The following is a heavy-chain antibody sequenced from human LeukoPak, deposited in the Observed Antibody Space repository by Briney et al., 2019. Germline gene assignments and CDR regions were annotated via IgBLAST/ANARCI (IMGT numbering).Heavy chain of an antibody. CDR3: ARADYYGSGSYLQNFDY. V-gene: IGHV4-59*01. Sequence: PSETLSLTCTVSGGSISSYYWSWIRQPPGKGLKWIGYIYYSGSTNYNPSLKGRVTISVDTSKNQFSLKLSSVTAADTAVYYCARADYYGSGSYLQNFDYWGQGTLVTVSS. CDR1: GGSISSYY. J-gene: IGHJ4*02. D-gene: IGHD3-10*01. CDR2: IYYSGST.